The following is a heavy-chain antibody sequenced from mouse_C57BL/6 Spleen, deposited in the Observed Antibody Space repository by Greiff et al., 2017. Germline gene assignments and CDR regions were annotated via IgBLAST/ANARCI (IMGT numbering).Heavy chain of an antibody. CDR2: ISSGGDYI. CDR3: TREATVVATYWYFDV. D-gene: IGHD1-1*01. Sequence: EVKLMESGEGLVKPGGSLKLSCAASGFTFSSYAMSWVRQTPGKRLEWVAYISSGGDYIYYADTVKGRFTISRDNARNTLYLQMSSLKSEDTAMYYCTREATVVATYWYFDVWGTGTTVTVSS. V-gene: IGHV5-9-1*02. CDR1: GFTFSSYA. J-gene: IGHJ1*03.